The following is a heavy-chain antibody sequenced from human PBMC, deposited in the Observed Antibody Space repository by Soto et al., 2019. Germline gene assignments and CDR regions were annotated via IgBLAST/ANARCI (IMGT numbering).Heavy chain of an antibody. D-gene: IGHD5-18*01. V-gene: IGHV3-30-3*01. CDR2: LSYDGSHK. Sequence: QLQLVESGGGVVQPGRSLRLSCAASGFTFSNYIMHWVRQAPGKGLEWVAFLSYDGSHKDYADSVKGRFTISRDNSKNTLYLQLSSLRPEDTAVYYCAGGDTYYAMGVWGQGTTVTVSS. CDR3: AGGDTYYAMGV. CDR1: GFTFSNYI. J-gene: IGHJ6*02.